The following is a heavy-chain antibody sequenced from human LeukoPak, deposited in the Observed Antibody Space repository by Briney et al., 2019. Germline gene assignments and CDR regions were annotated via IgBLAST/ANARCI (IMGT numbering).Heavy chain of an antibody. J-gene: IGHJ4*02. D-gene: IGHD6-13*01. CDR1: GFTFSSYA. Sequence: GGSLRLSCAASGFTFSSYAMSWVRQAPGKGLEWVSAISGSGGSTYYADSVKGRFTISRDNPKNTVYLQMNSLRAEDTAVYYCAKGPYSSSWSSNPAHFDYWGQGTLVTVSS. V-gene: IGHV3-23*01. CDR3: AKGPYSSSWSSNPAHFDY. CDR2: ISGSGGST.